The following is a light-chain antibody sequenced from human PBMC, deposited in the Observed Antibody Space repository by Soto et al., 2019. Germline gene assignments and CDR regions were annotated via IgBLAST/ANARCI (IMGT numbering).Light chain of an antibody. CDR1: SSDVGGYNY. CDR2: EVN. J-gene: IGLJ1*01. V-gene: IGLV2-8*01. Sequence: QSALTQPPSASGSPGQSVAISCTGTSSDVGGYNYVSWYQQHPDKAPKLMIYEVNKRPSGVPDRFSGSKSGNTASLTVSGLQAEDESYYYCSSYAGSSNVFGTGTKLTVL. CDR3: SSYAGSSNV.